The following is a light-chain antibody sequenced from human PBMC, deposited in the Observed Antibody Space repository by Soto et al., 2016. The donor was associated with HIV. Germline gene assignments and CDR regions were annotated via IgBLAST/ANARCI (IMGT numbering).Light chain of an antibody. Sequence: SELTQDPFVSVALGQTVRISCQGDSLRTYYANWYQQKPGQAPILVIFGKNNRPSGIPDRFSGSSSGNTASLTITGAQADDEADYYCNSRDSSGNHLVLFGGGTELTV. J-gene: IGLJ2*01. V-gene: IGLV3-19*01. CDR3: NSRDSSGNHLVL. CDR2: GKN. CDR1: SLRTYY.